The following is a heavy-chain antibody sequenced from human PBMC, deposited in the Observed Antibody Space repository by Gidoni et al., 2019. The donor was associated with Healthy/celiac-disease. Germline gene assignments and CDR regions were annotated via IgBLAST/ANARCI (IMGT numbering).Heavy chain of an antibody. CDR2: ISGSGGST. V-gene: IGHV3-23*01. D-gene: IGHD3-16*01. J-gene: IGHJ6*02. CDR3: AKGKGVYYYGMDV. Sequence: EVQLLESGGGLVQPGGSLRLSCAASGFTFSSYAMSWVRQAPGKGLGWVSCISGSGGSTYYADSVKGRFTISRDNSKNTLYLQMNSLRAEDTAVYYCAKGKGVYYYGMDVWGQGTTVTVSS. CDR1: GFTFSSYA.